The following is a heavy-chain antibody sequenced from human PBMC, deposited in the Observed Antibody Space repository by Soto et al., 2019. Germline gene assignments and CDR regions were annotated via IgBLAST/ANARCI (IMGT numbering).Heavy chain of an antibody. J-gene: IGHJ6*02. CDR3: ARAHQRPPRGYYYGMDV. CDR2: IIPIFGTA. V-gene: IGHV1-69*01. Sequence: QVQLVQSGAEVKKPGSSVKVSCKASGGTFSSYAISWVRQAPGQGLEWMGGIIPIFGTANYAQKFQGRVTITADESTSTAYMELSSLRSEDTAVYYGARAHQRPPRGYYYGMDVWGQGTTVTVSS. CDR1: GGTFSSYA. D-gene: IGHD2-2*01.